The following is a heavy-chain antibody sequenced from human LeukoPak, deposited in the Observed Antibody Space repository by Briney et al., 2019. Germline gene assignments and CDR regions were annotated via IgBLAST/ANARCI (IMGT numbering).Heavy chain of an antibody. V-gene: IGHV3-21*01. Sequence: GGSLRLSCAASGFTFNSYSMNWVRQAPGKGLEWVSIISSSGTDIYYADSVVGRFTISRDNANDSLYLQMKSLRGEDTAVYYCARSLNGFLNFDYWGQGTLVTVSS. J-gene: IGHJ4*02. D-gene: IGHD2-8*01. CDR3: ARSLNGFLNFDY. CDR2: ISSSGTDI. CDR1: GFTFNSYS.